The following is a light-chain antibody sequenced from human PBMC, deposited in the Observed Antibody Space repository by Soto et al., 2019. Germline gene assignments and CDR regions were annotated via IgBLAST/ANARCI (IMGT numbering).Light chain of an antibody. V-gene: IGKV3-20*01. CDR3: QQYGSSVWT. CDR2: DAS. J-gene: IGKJ1*01. CDR1: LSVTSNF. Sequence: EIVLTQSPGTLSLSPGERATLSCRASLSVTSNFLAWYQQKPGQAPRLLLYDASNRATGVPDRFSGSGSGTDFRLTVSRLEPEDFAVYYCQQYGSSVWTFGQGTKVEIK.